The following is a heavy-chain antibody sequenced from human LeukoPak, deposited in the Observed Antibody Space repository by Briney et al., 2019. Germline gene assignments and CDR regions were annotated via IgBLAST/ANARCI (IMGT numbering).Heavy chain of an antibody. Sequence: SVKVSCKASGFTFTSSAMQWVRQARGQRLEWIGWIVVGSGNTNYAQKFQERVTITRDMSTSTACMELSSLRSEDTAVYYCAREGMDAFDIWGQGTMVTVSS. CDR1: GFTFTSSA. CDR3: AREGMDAFDI. V-gene: IGHV1-58*02. J-gene: IGHJ3*02. CDR2: IVVGSGNT.